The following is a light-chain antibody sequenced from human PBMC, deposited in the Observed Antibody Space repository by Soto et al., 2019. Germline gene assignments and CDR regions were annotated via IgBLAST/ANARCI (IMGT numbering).Light chain of an antibody. CDR1: QSVLYSSNNQNY. Sequence: DIVMTQSPDSLAVSLGERATINCKSSQSVLYSSNNQNYLAWYQQKPGQPPKLLIYLASTRQFGVPDRFSGSGSGTDFTLTISSLQAEDVAVYYCQQYYGIPYTFGQGTKLEIK. CDR3: QQYYGIPYT. V-gene: IGKV4-1*01. J-gene: IGKJ2*01. CDR2: LAS.